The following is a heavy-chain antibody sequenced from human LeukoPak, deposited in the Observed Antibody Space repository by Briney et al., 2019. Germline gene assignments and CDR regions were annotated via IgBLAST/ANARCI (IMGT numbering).Heavy chain of an antibody. CDR1: GYTFTDYD. V-gene: IGHV1-2*02. Sequence: ASVKVSCKASGYTFTDYDIHWARQAPGQGLEWMGWINPRSGNTKYGQKFQGRVTMTRDTSINTVYMELSSLTSDDTAVYYCARETIELWDYWGQGTLVTVSS. CDR2: INPRSGNT. D-gene: IGHD5-18*01. CDR3: ARETIELWDY. J-gene: IGHJ4*02.